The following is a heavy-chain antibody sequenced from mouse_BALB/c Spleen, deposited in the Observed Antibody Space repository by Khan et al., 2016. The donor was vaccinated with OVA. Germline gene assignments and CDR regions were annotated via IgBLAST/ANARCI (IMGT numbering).Heavy chain of an antibody. CDR3: ARYYDGYLFAY. J-gene: IGHJ3*01. D-gene: IGHD2-3*01. Sequence: QVQLKQSGAELVRPGASVILSCKTSGYIFTNYWIHWVKQRSGQGLEWIGRIYPGTNNTYYNENFKGKATLTADKSSSTAYMQLSSLTSEDSSVCFCARYYDGYLFAYWGQGSLVTVSA. CDR1: GYIFTNYW. CDR2: IYPGTNNT. V-gene: IGHV1-76*01.